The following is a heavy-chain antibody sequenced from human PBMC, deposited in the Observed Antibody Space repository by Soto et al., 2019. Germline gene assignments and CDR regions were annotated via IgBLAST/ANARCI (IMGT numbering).Heavy chain of an antibody. CDR1: GGTIKVYY. D-gene: IGHD3-16*01. CDR2: IFTRGST. Sequence: PSETLLLTCTVSGGTIKVYYWSWIRQPAGKGLEWIGRIFTRGSTNYNPSLKSRVTMSADRSKNQFSLRLSSVTAADTAVYYCAVDYVCNSGDAWGQGTLVNV. V-gene: IGHV4-4*07. CDR3: AVDYVCNSGDA. J-gene: IGHJ1*01.